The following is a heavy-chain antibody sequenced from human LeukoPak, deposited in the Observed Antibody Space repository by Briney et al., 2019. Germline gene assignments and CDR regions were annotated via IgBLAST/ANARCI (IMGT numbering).Heavy chain of an antibody. Sequence: SVKVSCKASGGTFSSYTISWVRQAPGQGLEWMGRIIPILGIANYAQKFQGRVTITADKSTSTAYMELSSLRSEDTAVYYCAKDRCSYSSSSGECYLDYWGQGTLVTVSS. CDR3: AKDRCSYSSSSGECYLDY. CDR2: IIPILGIA. V-gene: IGHV1-69*04. J-gene: IGHJ4*02. D-gene: IGHD6-6*01. CDR1: GGTFSSYT.